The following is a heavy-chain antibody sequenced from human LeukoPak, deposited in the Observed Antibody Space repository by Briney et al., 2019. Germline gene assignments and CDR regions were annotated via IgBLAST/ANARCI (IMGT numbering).Heavy chain of an antibody. CDR1: GFTFSSYS. D-gene: IGHD3-9*01. V-gene: IGHV3-15*01. Sequence: GGSLRLSCAASGFTFSSYSMNWVRQAPGKELEWIGRVRSKADGGTAEYAAPVAGRFIVSRDDSENALYLQMNSLQTEDTGVYYCVTAPTGTYFAYYFDNWGRGTLVTVSA. J-gene: IGHJ4*02. CDR3: VTAPTGTYFAYYFDN. CDR2: VRSKADGGTA.